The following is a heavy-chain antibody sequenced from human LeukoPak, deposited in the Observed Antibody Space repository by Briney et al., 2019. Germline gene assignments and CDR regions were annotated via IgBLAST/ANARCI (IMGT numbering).Heavy chain of an antibody. D-gene: IGHD6-19*01. CDR1: GFTFSIFA. CDR3: AKKSVAGGGNWFDP. Sequence: PGGSLRVSCAASGFTFSIFAMTWVRQAPGKGLEWVSIVSDNGAFTYYADSVKGRFTISRDSSKNTVYLQMNSLRADDTAVYYCAKKSVAGGGNWFDPWGQGTLVTVSP. CDR2: VSDNGAFT. V-gene: IGHV3-23*01. J-gene: IGHJ5*02.